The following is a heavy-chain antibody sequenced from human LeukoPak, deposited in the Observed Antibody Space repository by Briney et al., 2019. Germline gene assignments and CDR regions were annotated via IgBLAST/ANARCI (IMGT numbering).Heavy chain of an antibody. V-gene: IGHV3-30*04. D-gene: IGHD6-13*01. Sequence: GRSLRLSCAASGFTFSSYAMHWVRQAPGKGLEWVAVISYDGSNKYYADSVKGRFTISRANSKNTLYLQMNSLRAEDTAVYYCAKDPRRYSRTGGYFDYWGQGTLVTVSS. CDR2: ISYDGSNK. J-gene: IGHJ4*02. CDR3: AKDPRRYSRTGGYFDY. CDR1: GFTFSSYA.